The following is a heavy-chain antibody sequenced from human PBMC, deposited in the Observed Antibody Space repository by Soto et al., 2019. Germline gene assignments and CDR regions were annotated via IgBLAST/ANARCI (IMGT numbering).Heavy chain of an antibody. CDR1: GGTFSNSA. CDR2: IIPIFRTP. D-gene: IGHD3-3*02. CDR3: ATDRDRPQLGGNYYYILDV. Sequence: QVQLEQSGAEVKKPGSSVKVSCKASGGTFSNSAISWVRQAPGQGLEWMGGIIPIFRTPDYAQKFQGRVTVPADESTSTAYMELSGLRSDDTAVYYCATDRDRPQLGGNYYYILDVWGQGTTVTVSS. V-gene: IGHV1-69*12. J-gene: IGHJ6*02.